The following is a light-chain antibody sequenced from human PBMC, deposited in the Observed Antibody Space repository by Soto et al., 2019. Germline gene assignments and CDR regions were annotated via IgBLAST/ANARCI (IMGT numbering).Light chain of an antibody. Sequence: DIQMTQSPSSLSASVGDRVTITCRASQTITKYLNWYQQKPGKAPKLLIYGATSLETGVPSRFSASGSGTDFALTISSLQPGDFATYFCQHYNSYGTFGQGTKVEI. V-gene: IGKV1-5*01. CDR2: GAT. J-gene: IGKJ1*01. CDR3: QHYNSYGT. CDR1: QTITKY.